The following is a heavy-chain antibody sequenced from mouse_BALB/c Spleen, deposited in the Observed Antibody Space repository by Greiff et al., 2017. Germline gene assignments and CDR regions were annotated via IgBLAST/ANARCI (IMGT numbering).Heavy chain of an antibody. CDR2: IWAGGST. CDR1: GFSLTSYG. D-gene: IGHD2-4*01. CDR3: ASYDYDEEHYAMDY. J-gene: IGHJ4*01. Sequence: VQGVESGPGLVAPSQSLSITCTVSGFSLTSYGVHWVRQPPGKGLEWLGVIWAGGSTNYNSALMSRLSISKDNSKSQVFLKMNSLQTDDTAMYYCASYDYDEEHYAMDYWGQGTSVTVSS. V-gene: IGHV2-9*02.